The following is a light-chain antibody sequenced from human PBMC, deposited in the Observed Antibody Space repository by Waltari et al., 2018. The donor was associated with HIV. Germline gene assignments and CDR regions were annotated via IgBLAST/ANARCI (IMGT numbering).Light chain of an antibody. CDR3: ATWDKGLGVVV. CDR2: EDN. J-gene: IGLJ3*02. CDR1: ISAVGTNF. Sequence: QSVLTQPPSVSAAPGQEVTISCSGSISAVGTNFVSWYQHLPGAAPKIVIFEDNKRSSGIPDRFTGSRSGSSATLAITGLQTGDEADYYCATWDKGLGVVVFGGGTKLTVL. V-gene: IGLV1-51*01.